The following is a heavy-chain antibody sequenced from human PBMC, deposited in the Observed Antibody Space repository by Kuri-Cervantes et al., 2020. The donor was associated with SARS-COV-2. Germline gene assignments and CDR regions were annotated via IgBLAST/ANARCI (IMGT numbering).Heavy chain of an antibody. D-gene: IGHD5-24*01. CDR1: GFTFSSYD. J-gene: IGHJ4*02. CDR3: AKEGGHNEIEY. Sequence: GESLKISCAASGFTFSSYDMSWVRQAPGKGLEWVSGIGSYGVTTYYADSVKGRFAISRDNSKNTLSLQLNSLRAEDTAIYYCAKEGGHNEIEYWGQGTLVNRLL. CDR2: IGSYGVTT. V-gene: IGHV3-23*01.